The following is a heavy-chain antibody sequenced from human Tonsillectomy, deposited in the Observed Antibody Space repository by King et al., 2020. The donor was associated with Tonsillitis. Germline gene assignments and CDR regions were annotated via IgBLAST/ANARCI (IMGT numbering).Heavy chain of an antibody. Sequence: VQLVESGGGLVQPGGSLRLSCAASGFTFLCYWMSWVRQAPGKGLEWVANIKQDGSEKYYVDSVKGRFTISRDNAKNSLYLQMNSLRAEDTAVYYCARDQVSYYFDYWGQGTLVTVSS. V-gene: IGHV3-7*01. CDR3: ARDQVSYYFDY. J-gene: IGHJ4*02. CDR2: IKQDGSEK. CDR1: GFTFLCYW.